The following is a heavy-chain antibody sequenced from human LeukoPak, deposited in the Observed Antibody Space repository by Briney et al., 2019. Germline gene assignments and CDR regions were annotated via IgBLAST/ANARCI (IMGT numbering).Heavy chain of an antibody. CDR3: ATNYGGNFRAFDI. Sequence: GGSLRLSCAASGFTVSSNYMSWVRQAPGKGLEWVSLIYSGGSIYYADSVKGRFTISRDNSKNTLYLQMNNLRAEDTAVYYCATNYGGNFRAFDIWGQGTMVTVSS. V-gene: IGHV3-66*01. J-gene: IGHJ3*02. D-gene: IGHD4-23*01. CDR1: GFTVSSNY. CDR2: IYSGGSI.